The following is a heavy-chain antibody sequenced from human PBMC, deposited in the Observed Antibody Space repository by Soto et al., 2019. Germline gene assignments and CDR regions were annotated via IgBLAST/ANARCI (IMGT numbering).Heavy chain of an antibody. CDR1: GFTFSSYS. CDR3: ARDPGYCGGDCSPDFDY. J-gene: IGHJ4*02. CDR2: ISSSSSYI. V-gene: IGHV3-21*01. D-gene: IGHD2-21*02. Sequence: EVQLVESGGGLVKPGGSLRLSCAASGFTFSSYSMNWVRQAPGKGLEWVSSISSSSSYIYYADSVKGRFTISRDNAKSSLYLQMNSLRAEDTAVYYCARDPGYCGGDCSPDFDYWGQGTLVTVSS.